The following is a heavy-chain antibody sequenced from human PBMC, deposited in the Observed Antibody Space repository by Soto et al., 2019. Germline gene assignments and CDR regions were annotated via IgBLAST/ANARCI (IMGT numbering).Heavy chain of an antibody. V-gene: IGHV4-39*01. CDR3: ARNWNLALVPAAYFDS. CDR1: NFSVLTSIYY. D-gene: IGHD2-2*01. CDR2: VYYTGTT. J-gene: IGHJ4*02. Sequence: PSETLSLTCTVSNFSVLTSIYYWAWIRQPPGKGLEWVGTVYYTGTTYYNPSLQIRVTISIDTSKNQFSLNLNSVTAADTAVYYCARNWNLALVPAAYFDSWGQGTLVTVSS.